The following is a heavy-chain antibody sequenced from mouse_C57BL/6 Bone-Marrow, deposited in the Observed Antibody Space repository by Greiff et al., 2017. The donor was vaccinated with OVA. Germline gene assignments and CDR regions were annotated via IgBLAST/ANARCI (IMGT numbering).Heavy chain of an antibody. CDR3: ARDGGTVSTTGGYYYAMDY. V-gene: IGHV5-4*01. CDR1: GFTFSSYA. Sequence: EVKLVESGGGLVKPGGSLKLSCAASGFTFSSYAMSWVRQTPEKRLEWVATISDGGSYTYYPDNVKGRFTISRDNAKNNLYLQMSHLKSADTAMYYCARDGGTVSTTGGYYYAMDYWGQGTSVTVSS. J-gene: IGHJ4*01. CDR2: ISDGGSYT. D-gene: IGHD2-4*01.